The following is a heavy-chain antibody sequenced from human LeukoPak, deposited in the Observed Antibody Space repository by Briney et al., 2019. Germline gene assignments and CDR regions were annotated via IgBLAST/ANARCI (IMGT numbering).Heavy chain of an antibody. CDR2: INEGGSDK. J-gene: IGHJ4*02. Sequence: PGGSLRLSCAASGFTFSSYAMSWVRQAPGKGLEWVAHINEGGSDKYYVDSVKGRFTISRDNVQSSLYLQMNDLRAEDTAVYYCAIWFGELNYWGQGTLVTVSS. D-gene: IGHD3-10*01. CDR3: AIWFGELNY. CDR1: GFTFSSYA. V-gene: IGHV3-7*01.